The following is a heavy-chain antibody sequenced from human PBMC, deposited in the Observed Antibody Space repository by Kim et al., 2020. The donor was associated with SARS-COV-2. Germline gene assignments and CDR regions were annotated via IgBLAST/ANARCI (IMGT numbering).Heavy chain of an antibody. Sequence: GRFTISRDNSKNTLYLQMNSLRAEDTAVYYCAKDPAGFWGYCSSTSCYTPWGQGTLVTVSS. J-gene: IGHJ5*02. V-gene: IGHV3-23*01. D-gene: IGHD2-2*02. CDR3: AKDPAGFWGYCSSTSCYTP.